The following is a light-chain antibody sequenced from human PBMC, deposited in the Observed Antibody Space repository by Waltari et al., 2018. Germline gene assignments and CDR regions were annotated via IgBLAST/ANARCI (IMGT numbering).Light chain of an antibody. J-gene: IGKJ4*01. CDR3: KQYDSSPPT. V-gene: IGKV3-20*01. CDR1: QSVTNY. CDR2: GAS. Sequence: EIVLTQSPATLSLSPGERATLSCRASQSVTNYLAWYQQKPGQAPRLLISGASSRATGIPDRFSGSGSATDFTLTISRLEPEDFAVYYCKQYDSSPPTFGGGTKVEIK.